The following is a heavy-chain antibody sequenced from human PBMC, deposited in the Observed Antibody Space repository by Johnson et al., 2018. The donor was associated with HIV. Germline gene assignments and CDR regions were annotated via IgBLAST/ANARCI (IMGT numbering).Heavy chain of an antibody. Sequence: VQLVESGGGVVQPGGSLRLSCAASGFTFSSNSMTWVRQAPGKGLEWVSLIYRGGSTYYADSVKGRFTISRDNSKNTLSLQMNSLGVEDTAVYYCARRSGYAFDIWGQGTMVTVSS. CDR3: ARRSGYAFDI. V-gene: IGHV3-66*01. CDR2: IYRGGST. CDR1: GFTFSSNS. D-gene: IGHD5-24*01. J-gene: IGHJ3*02.